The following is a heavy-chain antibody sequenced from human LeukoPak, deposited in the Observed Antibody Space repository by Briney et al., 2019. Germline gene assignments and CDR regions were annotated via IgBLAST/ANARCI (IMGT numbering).Heavy chain of an antibody. CDR2: IYYSGST. CDR3: ARVLYYYGSGSYYPNWFDP. V-gene: IGHV4-59*08. CDR1: GGSISSYY. J-gene: IGHJ5*02. Sequence: PSETLSLTCTVSGGSISSYYWSWIRQPPGKGLEWIGYIYYSGSTYYNPSLKSRVTISVDTSKNQFSLKLSSVTAADTAVYYCARVLYYYGSGSYYPNWFDPWGQGTLVTVSS. D-gene: IGHD3-10*01.